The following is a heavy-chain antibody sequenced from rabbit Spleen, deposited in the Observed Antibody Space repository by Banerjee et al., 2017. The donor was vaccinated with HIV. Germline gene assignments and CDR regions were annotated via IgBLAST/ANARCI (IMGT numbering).Heavy chain of an antibody. D-gene: IGHD1-1*01. J-gene: IGHJ4*01. CDR2: IDPVFGIT. CDR1: GFTLSSYY. V-gene: IGHV1S7*01. CDR3: VRGASSSGYYNL. Sequence: QLVESGGGLVQPGGSLKLSCKASGFTLSSYYMNWVRQAPGKGLEWIGYIDPVFGITYYANWVNGRFSISRENAQNTLYLQVNSLTAADTATYFCVRGASSSGYYNLWGPGTLVTVS.